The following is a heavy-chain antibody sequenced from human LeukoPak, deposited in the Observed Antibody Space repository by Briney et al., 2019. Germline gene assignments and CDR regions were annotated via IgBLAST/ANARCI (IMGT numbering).Heavy chain of an antibody. CDR3: ARDSRFKLYYYDSSGIDI. Sequence: GGSLRLSCAASGFTFSSYAMHWVRQAPGKGLEWVAVISYDGSNKYYADSAKGRFTISRDNSKNTLYLQMNSLRAEDTAVYYCARDSRFKLYYYDSSGIDIWGQGTMVTVSS. CDR2: ISYDGSNK. J-gene: IGHJ3*02. V-gene: IGHV3-30-3*01. CDR1: GFTFSSYA. D-gene: IGHD3-22*01.